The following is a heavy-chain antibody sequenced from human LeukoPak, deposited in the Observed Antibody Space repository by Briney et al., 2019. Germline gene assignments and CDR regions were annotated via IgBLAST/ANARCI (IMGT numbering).Heavy chain of an antibody. CDR1: GFTFSSYD. V-gene: IGHV3-30*18. CDR2: ISSDRGNT. CDR3: AKCCPMDV. Sequence: GGSLRLSCAASGFTFSSYDIHWVRQAPGKGLEWVALISSDRGNTYFAYSVKGLFTISTDNSKNTLYLQMNSLRPEDTAVYYCAKCCPMDVWGQGTTVTVSS. J-gene: IGHJ6*02. D-gene: IGHD4/OR15-4a*01.